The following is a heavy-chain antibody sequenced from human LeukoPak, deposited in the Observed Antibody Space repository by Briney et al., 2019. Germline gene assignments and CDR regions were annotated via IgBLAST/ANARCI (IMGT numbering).Heavy chain of an antibody. J-gene: IGHJ4*02. V-gene: IGHV3-30*04. CDR3: ARDRTYYDSSGYYYY. CDR2: ISYDGSNK. Sequence: GGSLRLSCAASGFTFSSYAMHWVRQAPGKGLEWVAVISYDGSNKYYADSEKGRFTISRDNSENTLYLQMNSLRAEDTAVYYCARDRTYYDSSGYYYYWGQGTLVTVSS. D-gene: IGHD3-22*01. CDR1: GFTFSSYA.